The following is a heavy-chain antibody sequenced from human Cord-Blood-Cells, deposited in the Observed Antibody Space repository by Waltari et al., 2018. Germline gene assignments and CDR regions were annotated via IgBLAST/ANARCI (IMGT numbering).Heavy chain of an antibody. V-gene: IGHV1-2*02. CDR1: GYTFTGHS. J-gene: IGHJ1*01. D-gene: IGHD6-13*01. Sequence: QVQLVQSGAEVKKPGASVKVSCKASGYTFTGHSMHWVRQAPGQGLEWMGWINPNSGGTNYAQKFQGRVTMTRDTSISTAYMELSRLRSDDTAVYYCARIAAAGAEYFQHWGQGTLVTVSS. CDR2: INPNSGGT. CDR3: ARIAAAGAEYFQH.